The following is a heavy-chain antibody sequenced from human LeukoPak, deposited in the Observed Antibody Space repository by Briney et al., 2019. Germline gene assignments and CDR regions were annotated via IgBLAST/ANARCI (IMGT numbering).Heavy chain of an antibody. V-gene: IGHV7-4-1*02. CDR1: GYTFTSYA. J-gene: IGHJ4*02. Sequence: GASVKVSCNASGYTFTSYAMNWVRQAPGQGLEWMGWINTNTGNPTYAQGFTGRFVFSLDTSVSTAYLQISSLKAEDTAVYYCARLPYYYCSSTSCQQDYWGQGTLVTVSS. CDR2: INTNTGNP. D-gene: IGHD2-2*01. CDR3: ARLPYYYCSSTSCQQDY.